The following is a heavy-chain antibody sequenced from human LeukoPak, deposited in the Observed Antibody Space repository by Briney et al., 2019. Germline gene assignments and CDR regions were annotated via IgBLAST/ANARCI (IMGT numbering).Heavy chain of an antibody. CDR2: IYYSGST. D-gene: IGHD2-15*01. CDR3: ARRVARWFDP. Sequence: SETLSPTCTVSGGSISCHYWSWIRQPPGKGLEWIGYIYYSGSTNYNPSLKSRVTISVDTSKNQFSLKLSSVTAADTAVYYCARRVARWFDPWGQGTLVTVSS. V-gene: IGHV4-59*11. J-gene: IGHJ5*02. CDR1: GGSISCHY.